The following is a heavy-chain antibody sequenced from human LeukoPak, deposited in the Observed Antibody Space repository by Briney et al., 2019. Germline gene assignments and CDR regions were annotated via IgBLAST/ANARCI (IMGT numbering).Heavy chain of an antibody. CDR2: INPNSGGT. D-gene: IGHD5/OR15-5a*01. Sequence: ASVKVSCKASGHTFTGYYIHWVRQAPGQGLEWMGWINPNSGGTNYAQNFQGRVTMTRDTSIRTAYMELTSLRSDDTAVYYCATARDRNSVYSSFDYWGQGTLVTVSS. J-gene: IGHJ4*02. CDR1: GHTFTGYY. V-gene: IGHV1-2*02. CDR3: ATARDRNSVYSSFDY.